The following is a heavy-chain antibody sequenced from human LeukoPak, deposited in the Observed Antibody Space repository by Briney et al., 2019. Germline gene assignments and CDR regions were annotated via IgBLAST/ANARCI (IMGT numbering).Heavy chain of an antibody. D-gene: IGHD1-26*01. CDR2: INHSGST. CDR3: ARHSGGTYYVSLDP. Sequence: SETLSLTCAVYGGSFSGYYWSWIRQPPGKGLEWIGEINHSGSTNQNPSLKSRVTISVDTSENQFSLKLSSVTAADTAVYYCARHSGGTYYVSLDPWGQGTLVTVSS. V-gene: IGHV4-34*01. CDR1: GGSFSGYY. J-gene: IGHJ5*02.